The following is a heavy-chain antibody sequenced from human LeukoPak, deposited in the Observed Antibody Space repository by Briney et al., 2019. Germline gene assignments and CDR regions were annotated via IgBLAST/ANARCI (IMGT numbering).Heavy chain of an antibody. V-gene: IGHV4-39*02. CDR2: IYYSGST. D-gene: IGHD4-23*01. CDR3: AGDDYGGHFDL. J-gene: IGHJ2*01. Sequence: SQTLSLTCTVSGGSISSSSYYWGWIRQPPGKGLEWIGSIYYSGSTYYNPSLKSRVTISVDTSKNQFSLKLSSVTAADTAVYYCAGDDYGGHFDLWGRGTLVTVSS. CDR1: GGSISSSSYY.